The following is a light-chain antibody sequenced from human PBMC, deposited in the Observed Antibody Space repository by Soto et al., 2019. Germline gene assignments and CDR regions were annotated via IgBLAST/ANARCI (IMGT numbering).Light chain of an antibody. CDR1: QGVSSN. Sequence: EIVLTQSPGTLSLSPGERATLSCRASQGVSSNLAWYQQKPGQAPRLLIYDASTRATGIPARFSGSGPGTEFTLTISSLQSEDFAVYYCQQYNNWPRTFGQGTKVDIK. V-gene: IGKV3-15*01. J-gene: IGKJ1*01. CDR3: QQYNNWPRT. CDR2: DAS.